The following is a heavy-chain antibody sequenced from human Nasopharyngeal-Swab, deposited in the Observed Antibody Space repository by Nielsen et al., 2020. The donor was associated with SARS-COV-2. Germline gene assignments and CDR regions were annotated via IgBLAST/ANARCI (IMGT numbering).Heavy chain of an antibody. Sequence: WSPQPPGKGLEGVSAISGSGGSTYHADSVKGRFTISRDNSKNTLYLQMNSLSAEDTAVYYCAKDSCSSTSCYTWDWGENWFDPWGQGTLVTVSS. CDR2: ISGSGGST. V-gene: IGHV3-23*01. D-gene: IGHD2-2*02. J-gene: IGHJ5*02. CDR3: AKDSCSSTSCYTWDWGENWFDP.